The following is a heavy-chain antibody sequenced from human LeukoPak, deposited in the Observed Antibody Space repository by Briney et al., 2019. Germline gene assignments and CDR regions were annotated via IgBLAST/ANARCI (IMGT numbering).Heavy chain of an antibody. D-gene: IGHD6-13*01. V-gene: IGHV4-59*01. Sequence: PSETLSLTCTVSGGSISSYYWSWIRQPPGKGLEWIGYIYYSGSTNYNPSLKSRATISVDTSKNQFSLKLSSVTAADTAVYYCARTTEAHSWRTRYYDYYMDVWGKGTTVTVSS. CDR1: GGSISSYY. J-gene: IGHJ6*03. CDR2: IYYSGST. CDR3: ARTTEAHSWRTRYYDYYMDV.